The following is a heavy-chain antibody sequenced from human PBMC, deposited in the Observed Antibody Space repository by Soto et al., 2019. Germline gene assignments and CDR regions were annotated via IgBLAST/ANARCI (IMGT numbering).Heavy chain of an antibody. D-gene: IGHD2-15*01. CDR1: GGSISCGGYY. J-gene: IGHJ4*02. V-gene: IGHV4-31*03. CDR2: FYYSGST. CDR3: ARTPDH. Sequence: QVQLQESGPGLVKPSQTLSLTCTVSGGSISCGGYYWSWSRQHPGKGLEWIGYFYYSGSTYYNPSLKSRLTISVDTYKNQFSLELSSVTAADTAVYYCARTPDHWGQGNLVTVSS.